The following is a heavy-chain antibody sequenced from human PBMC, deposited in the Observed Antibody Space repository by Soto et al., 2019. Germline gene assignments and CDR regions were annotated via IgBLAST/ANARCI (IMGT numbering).Heavy chain of an antibody. CDR1: GFTFSSYA. CDR2: ISGSGGST. D-gene: IGHD6-6*01. V-gene: IGHV3-23*01. J-gene: IGHJ5*02. Sequence: PGGSLRLSCAASGFTFSSYAMSWVRQAPGKGLEWVSAISGSGGSTYYADSVKGRFTISRDNSKNTLYLQMNSLRAEDTAVYYCAKDVGIAARLGPKYNWFDPWGQGTLVTVSS. CDR3: AKDVGIAARLGPKYNWFDP.